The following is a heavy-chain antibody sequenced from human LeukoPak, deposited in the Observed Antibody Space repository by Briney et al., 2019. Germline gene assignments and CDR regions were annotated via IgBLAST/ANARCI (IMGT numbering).Heavy chain of an antibody. CDR2: ISYDGSNK. CDR3: ARDYGGNSGLDY. V-gene: IGHV3-30-3*01. D-gene: IGHD2-21*02. J-gene: IGHJ4*02. CDR1: GFTFSSYA. Sequence: SGGSLRLSCAASGFTFSSYAMHWVRQAPGKGLEWVAVISYDGSNKYYADSVKGRFTISRDNAKNSLYLQMNSLRAEDTAVYYCARDYGGNSGLDYWGQGTLVTVSS.